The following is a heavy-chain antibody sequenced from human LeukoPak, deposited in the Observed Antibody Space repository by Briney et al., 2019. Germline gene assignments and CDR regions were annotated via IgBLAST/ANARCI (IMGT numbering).Heavy chain of an antibody. CDR3: AREEMATMP. J-gene: IGHJ5*02. CDR1: GYTFTSYD. V-gene: IGHV1-2*02. CDR2: INPNSGGT. Sequence: ASVKVSCKASGYTFTSYDINWVRQATGQGLEWMGWINPNSGGTNYAQKFQGRVTMTRDTSISTAYMELSRLRSDDTAVYYCAREEMATMPWGQGTLVTVSS. D-gene: IGHD5-24*01.